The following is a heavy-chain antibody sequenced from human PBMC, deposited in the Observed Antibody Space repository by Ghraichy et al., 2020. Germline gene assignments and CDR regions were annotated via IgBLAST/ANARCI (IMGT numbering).Heavy chain of an antibody. CDR3: AKDQVEIAVAGRYYYYYSMDV. D-gene: IGHD6-19*01. J-gene: IGHJ6*02. Sequence: GGSLRLTCAASGFTFSSYAMSWVRQAPGKGLEWVSAISCSGGSTYYADSVKGRFTISRDNSKNTLSLQMNSLRAEDTAVYYCAKDQVEIAVAGRYYYYYSMDVGGQGGTVTVSS. CDR1: GFTFSSYA. CDR2: ISCSGGST. V-gene: IGHV3-23*01.